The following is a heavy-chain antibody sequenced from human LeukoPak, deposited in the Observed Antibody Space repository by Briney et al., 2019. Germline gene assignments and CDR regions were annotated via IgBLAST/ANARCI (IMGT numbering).Heavy chain of an antibody. CDR3: ARDGITMVRGGIDAFDI. CDR1: GGSISSSSYY. CDR2: IYYSGST. J-gene: IGHJ3*02. D-gene: IGHD3-10*01. Sequence: SETLSLTCTVSGGSISSSSYYWGWIRQPPGKGLEWIGSIYYSGSTYYNPSLKSRVTISVDTSKNQFFLKLSSVTAADTAVYYCARDGITMVRGGIDAFDIWGQGTMVTVSS. V-gene: IGHV4-39*07.